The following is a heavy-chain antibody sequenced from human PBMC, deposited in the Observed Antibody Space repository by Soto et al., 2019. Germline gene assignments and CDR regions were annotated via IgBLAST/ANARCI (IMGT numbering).Heavy chain of an antibody. CDR1: GFTFSSYS. CDR2: ISSSSSTI. V-gene: IGHV3-48*02. CDR3: AREDSSGYLLCDY. Sequence: EVQLVESGGGLVQPGGSLRLSCAASGFTFSSYSMNWVRQAPGKGLEWVSYISSSSSTIYYADSVKGRFTISRDNAKNSLYLQINSLRDEDTAVYYCAREDSSGYLLCDYWGQGTLVTVSS. J-gene: IGHJ4*02. D-gene: IGHD3-22*01.